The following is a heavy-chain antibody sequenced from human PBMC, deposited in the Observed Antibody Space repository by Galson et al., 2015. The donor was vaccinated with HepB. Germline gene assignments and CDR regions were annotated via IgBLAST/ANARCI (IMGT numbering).Heavy chain of an antibody. J-gene: IGHJ4*02. D-gene: IGHD4-23*01. CDR1: GRPFNDFI. CDR2: IIPLFPTP. Sequence: SVKVSCKASGRPFNDFIISWVRQVPGRGLEWMGGIIPLFPTPRYAQKFLGRVTITADDSLTTAYMDLGSLTSDDTAVYYCVRLPYGGHFDYWGQGTLVTVSS. CDR3: VRLPYGGHFDY. V-gene: IGHV1-69*13.